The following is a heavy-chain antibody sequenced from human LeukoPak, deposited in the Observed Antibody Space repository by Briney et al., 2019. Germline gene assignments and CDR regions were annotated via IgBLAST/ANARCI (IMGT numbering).Heavy chain of an antibody. Sequence: PSETLSLTCTVSGGSISSGSYYWSWIRQPAGKGLEWIGRIYTSGSTNYNPSLKSRVTISVDTSKNQFSLKLSSVTAADTAVYYCARLGKQQRGGYWGQGTLVTVSS. CDR2: IYTSGST. V-gene: IGHV4-61*02. CDR3: ARLGKQQRGGY. D-gene: IGHD6-13*01. CDR1: GGSISSGSYY. J-gene: IGHJ4*02.